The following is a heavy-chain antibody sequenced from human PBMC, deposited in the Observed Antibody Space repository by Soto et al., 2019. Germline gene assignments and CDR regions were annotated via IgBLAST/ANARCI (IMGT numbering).Heavy chain of an antibody. V-gene: IGHV1-69*01. CDR2: IIPIFGTA. Sequence: QVQLVQSGAEVKKPGSSVKVSCKASGGTFSSYAISWVRQAPGQGLEWMGGIIPIFGTANYAQKFQGRVTITADESTSTAYMELSSLRSEDTAVYYCARDSITMVRGVPGYWGQGTPVTVSS. D-gene: IGHD3-10*01. CDR1: GGTFSSYA. CDR3: ARDSITMVRGVPGY. J-gene: IGHJ4*02.